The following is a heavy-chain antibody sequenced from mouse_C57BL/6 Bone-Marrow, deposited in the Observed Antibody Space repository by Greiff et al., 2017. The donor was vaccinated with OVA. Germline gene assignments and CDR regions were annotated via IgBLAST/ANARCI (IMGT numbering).Heavy chain of an antibody. D-gene: IGHD2-5*01. CDR1: GYTFTDHT. CDR3: ARFRSNYDYFDY. V-gene: IGHV1-78*01. CDR2: IYPRDGST. J-gene: IGHJ2*01. Sequence: VKLVESDAELVKPGASVKISCKVSGYTFTDHTIHWMKQRPEQGLEWIGYIYPRDGSTKYTEKFKGKATLTADKSSSTAYMQLNSLTSEDSAVDFCARFRSNYDYFDYWGQGTTLTVSS.